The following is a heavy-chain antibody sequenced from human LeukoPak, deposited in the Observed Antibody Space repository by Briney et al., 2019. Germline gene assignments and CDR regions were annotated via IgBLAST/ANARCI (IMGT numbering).Heavy chain of an antibody. V-gene: IGHV1-69*05. CDR1: GGTFSSYA. J-gene: IGHJ5*02. D-gene: IGHD3-3*01. CDR2: IIPIFGTA. CDR3: ARVRYYDFWSDNWFDP. Sequence: ASVKVSCKASGGTFSSYAISWVRQAPGQGLEWMGRIIPIFGTANYAQKFQGRVTITTGESTSTAYMELSSLRSEDTAVYYCARVRYYDFWSDNWFDPWGQGTLVTVSS.